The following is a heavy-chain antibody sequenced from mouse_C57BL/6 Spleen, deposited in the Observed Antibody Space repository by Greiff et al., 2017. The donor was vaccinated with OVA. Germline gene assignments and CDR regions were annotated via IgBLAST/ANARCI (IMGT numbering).Heavy chain of an antibody. CDR1: GYTFTSYW. D-gene: IGHD3-2*02. Sequence: QVQLKQPGAELVKPGASVTMSCKASGYTFTSYWITWVKQRPGQGLEWIGDIYPGSGSTNYNEKFKSKATLTVDTSSSTAYMQLGSLTSEDSAVYYCARELRHRFAYWGQGTLVTVSA. CDR2: IYPGSGST. V-gene: IGHV1-55*01. J-gene: IGHJ3*01. CDR3: ARELRHRFAY.